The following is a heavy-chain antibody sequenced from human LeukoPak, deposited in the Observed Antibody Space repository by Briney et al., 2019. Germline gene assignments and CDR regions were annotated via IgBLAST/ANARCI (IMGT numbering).Heavy chain of an antibody. CDR3: AKGHSTTGWYFDL. CDR2: ISYDGSYT. V-gene: IGHV3-30*18. D-gene: IGHD2/OR15-2a*01. Sequence: GGSLRLSCAASGFIFSNFGMHWVRQAPGKGLEWLAVISYDGSYTYEADSVKGRVTLSRDNSKNTLSVQMNSLRPEDTAVYFCAKGHSTTGWYFDLWGRGTLVTVSS. CDR1: GFIFSNFG. J-gene: IGHJ2*01.